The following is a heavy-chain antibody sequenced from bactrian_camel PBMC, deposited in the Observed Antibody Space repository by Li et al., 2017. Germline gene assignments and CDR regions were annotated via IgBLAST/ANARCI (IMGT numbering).Heavy chain of an antibody. Sequence: HVQLVESGGGSVQAGESLRLSCVVSGYRYSTYCMGWYRQAPGNECELVSTISCDGSTYYADSLKGRFTISRDNAKNTLYLQLNSLKTEDTAMYYCAKVLSAYCSGGYCLSYYGMDDWGKGTQVTVS. D-gene: IGHD2*01. J-gene: IGHJ7*01. CDR1: GYRYSTYC. CDR2: ISCDGST. V-gene: IGHV3S55*01.